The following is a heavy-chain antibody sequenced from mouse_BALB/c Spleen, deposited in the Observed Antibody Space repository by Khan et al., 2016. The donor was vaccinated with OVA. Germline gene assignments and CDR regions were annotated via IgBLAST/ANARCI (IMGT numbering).Heavy chain of an antibody. Sequence: EVQLVETGPSLVKPSQTLSLTCSVTGDSITSGYWNWIRKFPGNKLEYMGYIIYTGYTYYNPSLKSRISITRHTSKNQYYLQMSPVTDEDTATYYCARSTYRYSFVYWGQGTLVTVSA. CDR3: ARSTYRYSFVY. V-gene: IGHV3-8*02. D-gene: IGHD2-12*01. CDR2: IIYTGYT. CDR1: GDSITSGY. J-gene: IGHJ3*01.